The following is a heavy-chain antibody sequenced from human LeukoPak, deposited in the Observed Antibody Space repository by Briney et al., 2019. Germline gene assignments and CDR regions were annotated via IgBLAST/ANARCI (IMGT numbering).Heavy chain of an antibody. CDR1: GDSISSHS. CDR3: ARDKGTYSGSYHPFDY. Sequence: SETLSLTCTVSGDSISSHSWSWIRLPPGKGLEWIGYIHNSGSTAYNPSLESRVTISVDTSKNQFSLKLSSVTAADTAVYYCARDKGTYSGSYHPFDYWGQGTLVTVSS. V-gene: IGHV4-4*08. CDR2: IHNSGST. D-gene: IGHD1-26*01. J-gene: IGHJ4*02.